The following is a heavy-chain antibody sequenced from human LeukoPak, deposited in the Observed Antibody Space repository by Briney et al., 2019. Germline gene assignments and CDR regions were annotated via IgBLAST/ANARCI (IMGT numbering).Heavy chain of an antibody. CDR1: GGSIDSTNW. J-gene: IGHJ4*02. V-gene: IGHV4/OR15-8*01. CDR2: IHHDGRI. D-gene: IGHD3-10*01. CDR3: ARGLGEYFDY. Sequence: SETLSLTCDVSGGSIDSTNWWNWVRQPPGKGLEWIGEIHHDGRINYNPSLKSRVTISVDRSKNQFSLKLSSVTAADTAVYYCARGLGEYFDYWGQGTLVTVSS.